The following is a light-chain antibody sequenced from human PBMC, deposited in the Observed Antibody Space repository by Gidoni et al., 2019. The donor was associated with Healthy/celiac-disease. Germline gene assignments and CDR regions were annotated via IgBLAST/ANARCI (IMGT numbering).Light chain of an antibody. J-gene: IGKJ1*01. V-gene: IGKV3-15*01. CDR2: GAS. CDR3: QQYNNWPPWT. CDR1: QSVSSN. Sequence: EIVMTQSPATLSVSPGERATLSCRASQSVSSNLAWYQQKPGQAPRPLIYGASTRSTGIPARFSGSGSGTEFTLTISSLQSEDCAVFYCQQYNNWPPWTFXXXTKVEIK.